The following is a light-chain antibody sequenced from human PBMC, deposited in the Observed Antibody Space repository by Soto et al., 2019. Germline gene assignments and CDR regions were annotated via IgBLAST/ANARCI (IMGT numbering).Light chain of an antibody. CDR2: VSS. CDR1: QGISSW. J-gene: IGKJ4*01. CDR3: QKHNTIPLP. Sequence: DIQMTQSPSSVSASVGDRVTITCRASQGISSWLAWYQQKPGKAPKLLFYVSSSLQSGVLSKLNGRRTGTDFTHNNISLKHKEFENYYSQKHNTIPLPFGGGTKVEIK. V-gene: IGKV1-12*01.